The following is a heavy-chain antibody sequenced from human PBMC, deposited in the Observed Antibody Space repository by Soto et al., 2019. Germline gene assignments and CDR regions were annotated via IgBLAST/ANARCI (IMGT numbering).Heavy chain of an antibody. Sequence: ASVKVSCKASGYTFTDHYINWVRPAPVHAPEYMGWIHPNSGETKYVERFQGGVTMTRDTSISTAYLEGRRLPSDETAVYYCARARSRHSWKWLDPWGPGTRVTVSS. CDR2: IHPNSGET. CDR3: ARARSRHSWKWLDP. CDR1: GYTFTDHY. J-gene: IGHJ5*02. D-gene: IGHD1-1*01. V-gene: IGHV1-2*02.